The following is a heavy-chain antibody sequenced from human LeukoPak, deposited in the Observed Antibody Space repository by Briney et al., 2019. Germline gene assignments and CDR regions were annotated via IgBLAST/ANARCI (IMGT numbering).Heavy chain of an antibody. V-gene: IGHV4-34*01. J-gene: IGHJ6*03. CDR1: GGSFSGYY. CDR3: ARTHKLYYYDSSGYYPFYYYYYYVDV. D-gene: IGHD3-22*01. Sequence: SETLSLTCAVYGGSFSGYYWSWIRQPPGKGLEWIGEINHSGSTNYNPSLKSRVTISVDTSKNQFSLKLSSVTAADTAVYYCARTHKLYYYDSSGYYPFYYYYYYVDVWGKGTTVTISS. CDR2: INHSGST.